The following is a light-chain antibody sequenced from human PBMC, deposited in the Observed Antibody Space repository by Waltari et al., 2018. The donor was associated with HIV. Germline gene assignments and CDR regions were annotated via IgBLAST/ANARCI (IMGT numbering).Light chain of an antibody. CDR2: ATS. V-gene: IGKV1-9*01. Sequence: GISDFLYWVRQQPGIVPELLIYATSTLQSGVSPRFSASAAGTEFTLTISSMQPEDIGTYYCQTLNDYSVAFGPGTKVDI. J-gene: IGKJ3*01. CDR1: GISDF. CDR3: QTLNDYSVA.